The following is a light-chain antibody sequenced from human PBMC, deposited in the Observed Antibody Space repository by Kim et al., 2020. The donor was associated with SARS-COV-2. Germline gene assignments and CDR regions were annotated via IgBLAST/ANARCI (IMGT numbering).Light chain of an antibody. CDR1: QSISSY. J-gene: IGKJ1*01. Sequence: ASVRDRVTITCRDSQSISSYLAWYQQKPGKAPELLIYKASILESGVPSRFSGSGSGTEFTLTISSLQPDDFASFYCQQYKTSPWTFGQGTKVDIK. CDR2: KAS. CDR3: QQYKTSPWT. V-gene: IGKV1-5*03.